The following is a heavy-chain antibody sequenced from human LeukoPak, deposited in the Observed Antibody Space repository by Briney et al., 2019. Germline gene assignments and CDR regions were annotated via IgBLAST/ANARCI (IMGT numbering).Heavy chain of an antibody. CDR2: ISGGAYNT. CDR3: AKDPTSVGGRHDWLLDS. Sequence: GGSLRLSCATSGFTFSSYVMSWVRQAPGKGLEWVSGISGGAYNTFYADSVKGRFTISRANSKNMLYLQLNSLRAEDTAVYYCAKDPTSVGGRHDWLLDSWGQGTLVTVSS. V-gene: IGHV3-23*01. D-gene: IGHD3-9*01. CDR1: GFTFSSYV. J-gene: IGHJ5*02.